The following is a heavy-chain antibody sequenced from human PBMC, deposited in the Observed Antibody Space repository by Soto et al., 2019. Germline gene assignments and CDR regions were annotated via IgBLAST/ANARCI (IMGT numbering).Heavy chain of an antibody. CDR3: ARDGIGGTACRGYLDY. CDR1: GFIFSGYG. Sequence: QVQLVESGGGVVQPGGSLRLSCAVPGFIFSGYGMHWVRQAPGKGLEWVAIIRYDGSNEDYADSVKGRFTISRDNSKSTLYLQMSSLRAEDTAMYYCARDGIGGTACRGYLDYWGQGTLVTVSS. CDR2: IRYDGSNE. V-gene: IGHV3-30*02. J-gene: IGHJ4*02. D-gene: IGHD1-7*01.